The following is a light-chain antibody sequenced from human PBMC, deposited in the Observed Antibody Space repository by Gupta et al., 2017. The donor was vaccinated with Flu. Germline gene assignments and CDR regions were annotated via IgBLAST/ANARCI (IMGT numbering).Light chain of an antibody. CDR1: SLDIGTYDY. CDR2: DVT. V-gene: IGLV2-14*03. J-gene: IGLJ3*02. CDR3: SSFTTSSTVV. Sequence: QSDLTQPAPVSGSPGPSISISCPGTSLDIGTYDYVSWYQQHPGKAPKLMIYDVTYRPSGVSDRFSGSKFGNTASLTISGLQGEDEAHYYCSSFTTSSTVVFGGGTKLTVL.